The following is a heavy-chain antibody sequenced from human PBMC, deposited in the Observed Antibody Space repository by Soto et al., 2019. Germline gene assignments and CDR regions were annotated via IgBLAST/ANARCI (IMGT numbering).Heavy chain of an antibody. D-gene: IGHD6-13*01. CDR1: GFTVSSNY. Sequence: GGSLRLSCAASGFTVSSNYMSWVRQAPGKGLEWVSVIYSGGSTYYADSVKGRFTISRENAKNSLYLQMNSLRAGDTAVYYCARVGRAAAGSFDYWGQGTLVTVSS. J-gene: IGHJ4*02. CDR2: IYSGGST. V-gene: IGHV3-53*01. CDR3: ARVGRAAAGSFDY.